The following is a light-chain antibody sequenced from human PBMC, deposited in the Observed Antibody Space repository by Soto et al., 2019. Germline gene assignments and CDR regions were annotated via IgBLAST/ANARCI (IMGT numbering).Light chain of an antibody. CDR2: AAS. Sequence: EIVLTQSPGTLSLSPGERATLSCRASQSVSSANFAWYQQKPGQAPRLLIYAASSRATGIPDRFSGSGSGTDFTLTISRLETEDFAVYYCQHYANSLWTFGQGTNVDMK. V-gene: IGKV3-20*01. J-gene: IGKJ1*01. CDR1: QSVSSAN. CDR3: QHYANSLWT.